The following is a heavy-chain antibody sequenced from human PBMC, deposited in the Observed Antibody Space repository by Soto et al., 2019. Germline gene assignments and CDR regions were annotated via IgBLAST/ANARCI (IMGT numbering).Heavy chain of an antibody. J-gene: IGHJ4*02. CDR3: ARRAPYCGGDCYSGFDY. CDR1: GASITSINW. V-gene: IGHV4-4*02. Sequence: TLSLTCVVSGASITSINWLSWVRQPPGEGLEWIGEIYHSGSTNYNPSLKSRVTISVDKSKKQFSLKLISVTAADAAVYYCARRAPYCGGDCYSGFDYWGRGTTVTGSS. D-gene: IGHD2-21*02. CDR2: IYHSGST.